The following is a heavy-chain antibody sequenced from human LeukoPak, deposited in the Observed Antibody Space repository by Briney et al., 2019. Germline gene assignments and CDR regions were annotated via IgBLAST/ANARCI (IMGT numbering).Heavy chain of an antibody. D-gene: IGHD4-17*01. CDR1: GFTFSSFA. CDR2: ISGSGGTT. CDR3: AKDLPDYGDYIEGY. Sequence: GGSLRLSCAASGFTFSSFAMSGVRQAPGKGLDWVSTISGSGGTTNYADSVKGRFTFSRDNSKNTLYLQMNSLRAEDTAVYYCAKDLPDYGDYIEGYWGQGTLVTVSS. J-gene: IGHJ4*02. V-gene: IGHV3-23*01.